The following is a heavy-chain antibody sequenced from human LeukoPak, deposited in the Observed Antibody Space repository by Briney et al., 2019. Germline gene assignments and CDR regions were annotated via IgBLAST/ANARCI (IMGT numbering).Heavy chain of an antibody. Sequence: GGSLRLSCAASGFTFSDYDMHWVRQATGKGLEWVSAIGTAGDTYYTGSVKGRFTISRENAKNSLYLQMNSLSAGDTAVYYCGRVATARVGGVYYFDYWGQGTLATVSS. CDR3: GRVATARVGGVYYFDY. V-gene: IGHV3-13*01. CDR2: IGTAGDT. D-gene: IGHD6-13*01. J-gene: IGHJ4*02. CDR1: GFTFSDYD.